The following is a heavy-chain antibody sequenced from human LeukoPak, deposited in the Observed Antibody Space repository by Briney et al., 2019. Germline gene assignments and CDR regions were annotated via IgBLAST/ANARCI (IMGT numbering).Heavy chain of an antibody. Sequence: GGSLRLSCAASGFTFDDYAMHWVRQAPGKGLEWVSGISWNSGSIGYADSVKGRFTISRDNAKNSLYLQMNSLRAEDTALYYCAKASEGDPPYYFDYWGQGTLVTVSS. D-gene: IGHD2-21*02. CDR3: AKASEGDPPYYFDY. CDR1: GFTFDDYA. J-gene: IGHJ4*02. V-gene: IGHV3-9*01. CDR2: ISWNSGSI.